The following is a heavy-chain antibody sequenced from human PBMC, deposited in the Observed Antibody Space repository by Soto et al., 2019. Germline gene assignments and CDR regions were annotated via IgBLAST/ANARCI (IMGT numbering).Heavy chain of an antibody. CDR1: GFTFSSYG. J-gene: IGHJ5*02. CDR2: IWYDGSNK. D-gene: IGHD6-19*01. CDR3: ARSRLPEQWLGRNPFNWFDP. V-gene: IGHV3-33*01. Sequence: QVQLVESGGGVVQPGRSLRLSCAASGFTFSSYGMHWVRQAPGKGLEWVAVIWYDGSNKYYADSVKGRFTISRDNSKNTLYLQMNSLRAEDTAVYYCARSRLPEQWLGRNPFNWFDPWGQGTLVTVSS.